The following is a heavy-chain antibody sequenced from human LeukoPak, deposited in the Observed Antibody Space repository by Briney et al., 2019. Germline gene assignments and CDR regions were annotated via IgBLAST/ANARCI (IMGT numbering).Heavy chain of an antibody. CDR1: GFVVGGNY. V-gene: IGHV3-53*01. D-gene: IGHD2-8*01. Sequence: GGSLRLSCAASGFVVGGNYMSWVRQAPGKGLEWVSVIYSGGSTYYADSVKGRFSTSRDSSTSTLFLQMDSLRAEDTAVYYCARDRPGVHDAFDIWGQGTMVTVSS. CDR3: ARDRPGVHDAFDI. CDR2: IYSGGST. J-gene: IGHJ3*02.